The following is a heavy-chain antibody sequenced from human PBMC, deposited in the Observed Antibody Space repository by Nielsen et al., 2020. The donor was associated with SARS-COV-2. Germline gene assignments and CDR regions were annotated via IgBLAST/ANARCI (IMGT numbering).Heavy chain of an antibody. Sequence: GESLKISCAASGFTFSSYWMQWVRQAPGKGLVWVSRIDSGGTSTSNADSVKGRFTISRDNAKNTLYLQMNSLRAEDTAVYYCARVDRRKGCDYWGQGTLVTVSS. D-gene: IGHD2-2*03. CDR1: GFTFSSYW. CDR3: ARVDRRKGCDY. V-gene: IGHV3-74*01. J-gene: IGHJ4*02. CDR2: IDSGGTST.